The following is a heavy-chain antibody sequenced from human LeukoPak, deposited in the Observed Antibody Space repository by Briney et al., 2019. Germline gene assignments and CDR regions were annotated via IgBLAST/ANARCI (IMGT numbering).Heavy chain of an antibody. CDR2: ISYDGSNK. J-gene: IGHJ4*02. Sequence: GGSLRLSCAATGFTFSSYGTHWVRQAPGKGLEWVAVISYDGSNKYYADSVKGRFTISRDNSKNTLYLQMNSLRAEDTAVYYCAKDSQPAPFDYWGQGTLVTVSS. CDR3: AKDSQPAPFDY. CDR1: GFTFSSYG. D-gene: IGHD2-2*01. V-gene: IGHV3-30*18.